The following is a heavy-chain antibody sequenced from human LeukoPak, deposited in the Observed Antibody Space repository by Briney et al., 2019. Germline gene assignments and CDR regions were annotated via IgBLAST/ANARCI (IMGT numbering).Heavy chain of an antibody. J-gene: IGHJ3*01. V-gene: IGHV3-30*18. CDR3: AKPLARARSGTSTSWLVCDGFDF. Sequence: PGGSLRLSCAASGFTVGSNYMSWVRQAPGKGLEWVSVISTDGSTAYYADSVEGRFTISRDNSRNTLYLQMTSLRAEDTAVYYCAKPLARARSGTSTSWLVCDGFDFWGQGTVVTVSS. CDR2: ISTDGSTA. CDR1: GFTVGSNY. D-gene: IGHD2-2*01.